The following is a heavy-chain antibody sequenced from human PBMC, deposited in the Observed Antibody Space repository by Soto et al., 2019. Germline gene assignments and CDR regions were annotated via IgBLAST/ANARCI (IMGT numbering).Heavy chain of an antibody. D-gene: IGHD6-19*01. J-gene: IGHJ4*02. CDR2: IKSKTDGGTT. Sequence: PGGSLRLSCAASGFAFSNAWMSLVRQSPGKGLEWVGRIKSKTDGGTTDYAAPVKGRFTISRDDSKNTLYLQMNSLKTEETAVYYCTTDSSGWAVPVDYWRQGPLVTVSS. V-gene: IGHV3-15*01. CDR1: GFAFSNAW. CDR3: TTDSSGWAVPVDY.